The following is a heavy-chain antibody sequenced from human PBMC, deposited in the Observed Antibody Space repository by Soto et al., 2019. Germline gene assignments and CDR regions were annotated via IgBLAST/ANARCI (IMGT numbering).Heavy chain of an antibody. CDR3: VKSLWDRSNYCYMHV. CDR2: ISWHSGSI. CDR1: GVTFDDCA. D-gene: IGHD1-26*01. Sequence: PAGSLTLSCAASGVTFDDCAMHCVRRAPAKSVVWGSGISWHSGSIGYEDSVKGRFTISRDTAKNTLSLQMNSLSAEDSAVYYCVKSLWDRSNYCYMHVWGQGTTVTVSS. V-gene: IGHV3-9*01. J-gene: IGHJ6*02.